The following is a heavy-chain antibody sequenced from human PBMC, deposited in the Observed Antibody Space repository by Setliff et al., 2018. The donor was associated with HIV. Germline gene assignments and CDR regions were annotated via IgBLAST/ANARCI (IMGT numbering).Heavy chain of an antibody. CDR1: GSTFTSYA. D-gene: IGHD2-15*01. J-gene: IGHJ6*03. CDR2: IIPIFGTP. Sequence: ASVKVSCKASGSTFTSYAINWVRQAPGQGLEWMGRIIPIFGTPSYAQKFQGRVTITADESTNTAFMELGSLRSDDTAVYYCATDPQKGGYYYYYMDVWGKGTTVTVSS. CDR3: ATDPQKGGYYYYYMDV. V-gene: IGHV1-69*13.